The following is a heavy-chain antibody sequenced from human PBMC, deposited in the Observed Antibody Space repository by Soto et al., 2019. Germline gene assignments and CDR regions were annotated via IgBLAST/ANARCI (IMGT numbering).Heavy chain of an antibody. V-gene: IGHV1-3*01. D-gene: IGHD3-3*01. J-gene: IGHJ4*02. CDR3: TSSYERGY. CDR2: INVGNGNA. Sequence: QVQLVQSGAEVKKPGASVKVSCKTSGYTYTEYPIHWVRQAPGQGLEWMGWINVGNGNAKYSQKFQGRVTMTRDTSASTVYMELSSRGSEDTAVYYCTSSYERGYWGQGTLVTVSS. CDR1: GYTYTEYP.